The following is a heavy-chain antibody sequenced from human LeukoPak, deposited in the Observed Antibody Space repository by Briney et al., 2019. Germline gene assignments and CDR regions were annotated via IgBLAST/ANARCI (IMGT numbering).Heavy chain of an antibody. CDR2: MNPNSGNT. CDR1: GYTFTSYD. Sequence: ASVKVSCKASGYTFTSYDINWVRQATGQGLEWMGWMNPNSGNTGYAQKFQGRVTMTRDTSTSTVYMELSSLRSEDTAVYYCARGGANYDFWSGYEGPWGQGTLVTVSS. J-gene: IGHJ5*02. CDR3: ARGGANYDFWSGYEGP. D-gene: IGHD3-3*01. V-gene: IGHV1-8*01.